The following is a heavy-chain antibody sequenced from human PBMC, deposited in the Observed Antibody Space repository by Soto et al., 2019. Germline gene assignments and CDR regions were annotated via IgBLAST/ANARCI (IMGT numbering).Heavy chain of an antibody. D-gene: IGHD3-22*01. CDR3: ARHFRSYSGGYHWFGP. CDR2: VYYSGGT. V-gene: IGHV4-39*01. CDR1: GFSVNRGDYY. Sequence: SETLSLTCTVSGFSVNRGDYYWAWMRQPPGKGLEWIGSVYYSGGTHQNPSQSRFIISIDTAKNQISLRLKSVTAADTAVYYCARHFRSYSGGYHWFGPWGQGXLVTVYS. J-gene: IGHJ5*02.